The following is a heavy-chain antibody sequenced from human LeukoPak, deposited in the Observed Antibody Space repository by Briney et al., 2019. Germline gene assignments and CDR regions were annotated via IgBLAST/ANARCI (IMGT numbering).Heavy chain of an antibody. V-gene: IGHV4-59*01. J-gene: IGHJ6*03. CDR3: ARSTRFLEWSNLAYYYMDV. Sequence: PSETLSLTCTVSGGSISSYYWSWIRQPPGKGLEWIGYICYSGSTNYNPSLKSRVTISVDTSKNQFSLKLSSVTAADTAVYYCARSTRFLEWSNLAYYYMDVWGKGTTVTVSS. D-gene: IGHD3-3*01. CDR1: GGSISSYY. CDR2: ICYSGST.